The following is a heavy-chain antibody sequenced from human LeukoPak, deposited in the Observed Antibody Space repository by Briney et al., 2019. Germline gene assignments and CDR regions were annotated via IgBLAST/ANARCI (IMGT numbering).Heavy chain of an antibody. V-gene: IGHV4-61*02. CDR3: AREGKTYYYDSSGYTPPLFDP. D-gene: IGHD3-22*01. J-gene: IGHJ5*02. CDR1: GGSISSGSYY. Sequence: SETLSLTCTVSGGSISSGSYYWSWIRQPAGKGLQWIGRIYTSGSTNYNPSLKSRVTISVDTSKNQFSLKLSSVTAADTAVYYCAREGKTYYYDSSGYTPPLFDPWGQGTLVTVSS. CDR2: IYTSGST.